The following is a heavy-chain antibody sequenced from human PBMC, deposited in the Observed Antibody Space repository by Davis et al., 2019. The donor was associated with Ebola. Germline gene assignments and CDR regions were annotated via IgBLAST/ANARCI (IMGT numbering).Heavy chain of an antibody. J-gene: IGHJ6*03. CDR2: IIPILGTA. CDR1: GGTFSSYA. Sequence: SVKVSCKASGGTFSSYAISWVRQAPGQGLEWMGGIIPILGTANYAQKFQGRVTITADESTSTAYMEPSSLRSDDTAVFYCARDGRYYGFWSGSSAASYYYYMDVWGKGTTVTVSS. V-gene: IGHV1-69*13. CDR3: ARDGRYYGFWSGSSAASYYYYMDV. D-gene: IGHD3-3*01.